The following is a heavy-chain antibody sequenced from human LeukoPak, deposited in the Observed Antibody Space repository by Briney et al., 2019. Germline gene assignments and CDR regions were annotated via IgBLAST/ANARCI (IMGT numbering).Heavy chain of an antibody. CDR2: TFYRSKWNN. CDR1: GDSVSSNSAA. Sequence: SQTLSLTCAISGDSVSSNSAAWNWLRQSPSSGLEWLGRTFYRSKWNNDYAVSVKGRITINPDTSKNHFYLQLNSVTPEDTAVYYCARDRSFGYGSHFDYWGQRTLVTVSS. CDR3: ARDRSFGYGSHFDY. D-gene: IGHD5-18*01. V-gene: IGHV6-1*01. J-gene: IGHJ4*02.